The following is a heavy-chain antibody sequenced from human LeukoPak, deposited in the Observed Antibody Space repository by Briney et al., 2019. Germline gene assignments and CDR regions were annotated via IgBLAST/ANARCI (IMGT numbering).Heavy chain of an antibody. D-gene: IGHD1-26*01. Sequence: PGGSLRLSCAASGFTFSSYSMNWVRQAPGKGLEWVSSITRSNYIYYADSVKGRFTISRDNAKNSLYLQMNSLRAEDTAVYYCARGGSYLSAFDIWGQGTMVTVSS. CDR2: ITRSNYI. CDR1: GFTFSSYS. J-gene: IGHJ3*02. CDR3: ARGGSYLSAFDI. V-gene: IGHV3-21*04.